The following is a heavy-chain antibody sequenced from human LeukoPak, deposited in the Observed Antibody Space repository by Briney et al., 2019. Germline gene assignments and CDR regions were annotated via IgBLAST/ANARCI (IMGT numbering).Heavy chain of an antibody. CDR2: ISGGGGST. CDR3: AKGPGYYDSSGYRIDAFDI. J-gene: IGHJ3*02. D-gene: IGHD3-22*01. V-gene: IGHV3-23*01. Sequence: GGPLRLSCAASGFTFSSYAMSWVRQAPGKGLEWVSAISGGGGSTYYADSVRGRFTISRDNSKNTLYLQMNSLRAEDTAVYYCAKGPGYYDSSGYRIDAFDIWGQGTMVTVSS. CDR1: GFTFSSYA.